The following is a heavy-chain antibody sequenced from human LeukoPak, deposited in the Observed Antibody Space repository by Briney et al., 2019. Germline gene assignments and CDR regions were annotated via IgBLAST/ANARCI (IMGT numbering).Heavy chain of an antibody. J-gene: IGHJ4*02. CDR2: NTHAGRT. D-gene: IGHD5-24*01. V-gene: IGHV4-34*01. CDR3: ARGLGEGYPDH. CDR1: GGSFSGSY. Sequence: SETLSLTCAVHGGSFSGSYWTWMHQTPGKGSEWIGENTHAGRTAYNPSFRSRATISVDTSHSQFSLQLSSVTAADTAVYYCARGLGEGYPDHWGQGTLVTVSS.